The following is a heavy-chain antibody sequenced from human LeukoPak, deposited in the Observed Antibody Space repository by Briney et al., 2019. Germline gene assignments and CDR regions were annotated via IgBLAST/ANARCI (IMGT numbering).Heavy chain of an antibody. V-gene: IGHV1-69*01. CDR1: GGTFSTYA. CDR3: ASNLWFRGGDYWYFAL. J-gene: IGHJ2*01. CDR2: IVPILGAA. Sequence: SVKVSCKASGGTFSTYAISWVRQAPGQGLEWMGGIVPILGAASYAQKFQGRVTITADESTTTAFMELSSLRADDTSVYYCASNLWFRGGDYWYFALWGRGTLVTVSS. D-gene: IGHD3-10*01.